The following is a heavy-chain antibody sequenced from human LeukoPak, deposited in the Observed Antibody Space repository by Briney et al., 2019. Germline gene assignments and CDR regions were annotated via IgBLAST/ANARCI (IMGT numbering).Heavy chain of an antibody. CDR1: GYTFTSYD. D-gene: IGHD1-1*01. V-gene: IGHV1-18*01. CDR3: ARARINWNYDY. CDR2: ISAYNGNT. Sequence: ASVKVSCKASGYTFTSYDINWVRQATGQGLEWMGWISAYNGNTNYAQKLQGRVTMTTDTSTSTAYMELRSLRSDDTAVYYCARARINWNYDYWGQGTLVTVSS. J-gene: IGHJ4*02.